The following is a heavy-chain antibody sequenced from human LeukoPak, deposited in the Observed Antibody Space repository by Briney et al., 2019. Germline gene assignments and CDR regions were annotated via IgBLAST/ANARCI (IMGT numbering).Heavy chain of an antibody. CDR3: ARGAAGAVPFDY. D-gene: IGHD6-13*01. J-gene: IGHJ4*02. CDR2: THYSGST. CDR1: GGSISSSSYF. V-gene: IGHV4-61*05. Sequence: SETLSLTCTVSGGSISSSSYFWDWIRQPPGKGLEWIGYTHYSGSTDYNPSLKTRVTISVDTSKNQFSLKLSSVTAADTAVYYCARGAAGAVPFDYWGQGTLVTVSS.